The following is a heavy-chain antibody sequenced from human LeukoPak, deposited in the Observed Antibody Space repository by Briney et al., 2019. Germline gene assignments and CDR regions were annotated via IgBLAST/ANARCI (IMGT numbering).Heavy chain of an antibody. J-gene: IGHJ3*02. V-gene: IGHV3-23*01. D-gene: IGHD3-3*01. CDR3: ARVFRPSLTVFIIRGAFDI. CDR2: INDRGTGT. CDR1: GFTFSKFA. Sequence: GGSLRLSCAASGFTFSKFALSGVRQAPGKGLEWVSTINDRGTGTYYADSVKGRFTISRDNSKNTLSLQMNSLRAEDTAVYYCARVFRPSLTVFIIRGAFDIWGQGTMVTVSS.